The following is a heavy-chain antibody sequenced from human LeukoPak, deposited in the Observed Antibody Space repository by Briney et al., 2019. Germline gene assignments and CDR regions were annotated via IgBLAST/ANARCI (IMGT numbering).Heavy chain of an antibody. V-gene: IGHV3-7*01. Sequence: PGGPLRLSYAASGITFSNYWMSWVRQAPGKGLEWVANINPDGSEKNYAHSVKGRFTISRDNAKNSLSLQMNSLRAEDMAVYYCATEPGIGYAFDIWGQGRMVTVSS. J-gene: IGHJ3*02. CDR1: GITFSNYW. D-gene: IGHD3-10*01. CDR3: ATEPGIGYAFDI. CDR2: INPDGSEK.